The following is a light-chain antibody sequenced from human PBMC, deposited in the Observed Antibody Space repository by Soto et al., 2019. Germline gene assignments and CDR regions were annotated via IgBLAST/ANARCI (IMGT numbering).Light chain of an antibody. CDR1: SSDVGHYNY. CDR2: DVS. Sequence: QCVLTQPASVSGSPGQSITISCAGTSSDVGHYNYVSWYQQHPGKAPKLLIYDVSNRPSGVSDRFSGSKSGNTASLTISGLQAEDESDYYCSSYTISNTYVFGTGTKVTV. J-gene: IGLJ1*01. CDR3: SSYTISNTYV. V-gene: IGLV2-14*01.